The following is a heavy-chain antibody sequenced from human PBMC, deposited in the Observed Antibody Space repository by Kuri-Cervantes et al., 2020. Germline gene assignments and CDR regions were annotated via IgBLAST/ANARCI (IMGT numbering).Heavy chain of an antibody. CDR1: GGSISSYY. J-gene: IGHJ6*03. V-gene: IGHV4-59*12. CDR3: AREGVLRFLEWLPPRNYYYMDV. Sequence: ESLKISCTVSGGSISSYYWSWIRQPPGKGLEWIGYIYYSGSTNYNPSLKSRVTISVDKSKNQFSLKLSSVTAADTAVYYCAREGVLRFLEWLPPRNYYYMDVWGKGTTVTVSS. D-gene: IGHD3-3*01. CDR2: IYYSGST.